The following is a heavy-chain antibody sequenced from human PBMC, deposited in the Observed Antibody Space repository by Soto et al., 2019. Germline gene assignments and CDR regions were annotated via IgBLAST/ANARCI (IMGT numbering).Heavy chain of an antibody. J-gene: IGHJ5*02. CDR1: GFIFTDHY. CDR2: ARNKVNGYTT. V-gene: IGHV3-72*01. CDR3: ARLMGTSFDL. D-gene: IGHD2-8*01. Sequence: GGSLRLSCAASGFIFTDHYMDWVRQAPGKGLEWVARARNKVNGYTTAYAASVEGRFTISRDDSRNSLFLQMNSLKTEDTAVYFCARLMGTSFDLWGQGTLVTAPQ.